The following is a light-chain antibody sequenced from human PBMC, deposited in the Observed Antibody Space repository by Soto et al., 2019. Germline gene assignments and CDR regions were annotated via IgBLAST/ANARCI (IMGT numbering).Light chain of an antibody. V-gene: IGLV2-23*02. CDR1: SSDVGSYNL. Sequence: QSSPAQPASLSGSPGQSVTLSCTGTSSDVGSYNLVSWYQQHPGKAPKLMIYEVSKRPSGVSNRFSGSKSGNTASLTISGLQAEDEADYYCCSYACSSTPYVFGTGTKVTVL. CDR2: EVS. J-gene: IGLJ1*01. CDR3: CSYACSSTPYV.